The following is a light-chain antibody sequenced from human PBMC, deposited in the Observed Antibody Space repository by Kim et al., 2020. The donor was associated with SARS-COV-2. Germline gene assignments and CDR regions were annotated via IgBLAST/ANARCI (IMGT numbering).Light chain of an antibody. Sequence: GQSITISRTGTSSDVGGYNYVSWYQQHPGKAPKLMIYDVSNRPSGVSNRFSGSKSGNTASLTISGLQAEDEADYYCSSYTSSSTYVFGTGTKVTVL. V-gene: IGLV2-14*03. CDR2: DVS. CDR1: SSDVGGYNY. CDR3: SSYTSSSTYV. J-gene: IGLJ1*01.